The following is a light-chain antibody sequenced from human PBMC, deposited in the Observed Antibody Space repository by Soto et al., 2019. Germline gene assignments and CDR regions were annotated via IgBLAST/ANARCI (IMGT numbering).Light chain of an antibody. V-gene: IGKV3-20*01. Sequence: EVVLTQSPGTLSLSPGERATLSCRASQSVSSTYLAWYQQKPGQAPRLLIYDTSMRATGIPDRFSGSGSGTDFTLTISGLDPEDFAVYYCQKYGTSPGTFGQGNKVEIK. CDR2: DTS. CDR1: QSVSSTY. J-gene: IGKJ1*01. CDR3: QKYGTSPGT.